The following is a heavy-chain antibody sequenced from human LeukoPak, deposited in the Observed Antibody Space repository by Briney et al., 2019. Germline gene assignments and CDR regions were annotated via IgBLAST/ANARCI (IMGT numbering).Heavy chain of an antibody. Sequence: PSETLSLTCAVYGGSFSGYYWSWIRQPPGKGLEWIGEINHSGSTNYNPSLKSRVTISVDTSKNQFSLKLSSVTAADTAVYYCARVSLPMVRGVRPTYYFDYWGQGTLVTVSS. D-gene: IGHD3-10*01. CDR3: ARVSLPMVRGVRPTYYFDY. CDR2: INHSGST. J-gene: IGHJ4*02. CDR1: GGSFSGYY. V-gene: IGHV4-34*01.